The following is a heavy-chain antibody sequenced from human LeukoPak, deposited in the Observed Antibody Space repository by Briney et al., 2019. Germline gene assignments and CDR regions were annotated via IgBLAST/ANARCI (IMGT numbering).Heavy chain of an antibody. J-gene: IGHJ6*02. CDR3: ARQQSDRQLWPHYGMDV. D-gene: IGHD5-18*01. Sequence: SETLSLTCTVSGGSISSGGYYWSWIRQHPGKGLEWIGYIYYSGSTYYNPSLKSRVTISVDTSKNQFSLKLSSVTAADTAVYYCARQQSDRQLWPHYGMDVWGQGTTVTVSS. CDR1: GGSISSGGYY. CDR2: IYYSGST. V-gene: IGHV4-31*03.